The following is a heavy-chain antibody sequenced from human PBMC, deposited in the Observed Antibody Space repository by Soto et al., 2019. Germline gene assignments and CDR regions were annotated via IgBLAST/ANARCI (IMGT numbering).Heavy chain of an antibody. V-gene: IGHV1-18*01. J-gene: IGHJ4*02. CDR1: GYIFSSFG. D-gene: IGHD3-3*01. CDR3: ARAATTFGIVTLLDH. Sequence: ASVKVSCKTSGYIFSSFGVSWVRQAPGQGLEWVGWISTYTGKTEYAPNVQDRFTMTTDTSTSTAYMELRNLTSDDTAVYYCARAATTFGIVTLLDHWGQGTLVTVSS. CDR2: ISTYTGKT.